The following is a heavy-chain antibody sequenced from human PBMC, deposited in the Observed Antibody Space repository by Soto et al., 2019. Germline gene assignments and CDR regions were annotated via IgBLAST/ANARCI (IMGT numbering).Heavy chain of an antibody. V-gene: IGHV1-2*02. J-gene: IGHJ4*02. CDR2: INPNSGDT. Sequence: QVQLVQSGAEVKKPGASVKVSCKASGYTFSGYYIHWVRQAPGQGLEWMALINPNSGDTKYAQKFQGRVTLTRDTSINTVYMEVTSLRFDDTAVYYCAVAGLPFEYWGQGTRVTVSS. CDR3: AVAGLPFEY. D-gene: IGHD6-19*01. CDR1: GYTFSGYY.